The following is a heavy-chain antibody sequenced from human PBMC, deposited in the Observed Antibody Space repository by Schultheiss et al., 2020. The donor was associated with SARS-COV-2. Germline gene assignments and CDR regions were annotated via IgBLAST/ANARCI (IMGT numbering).Heavy chain of an antibody. CDR1: GFTFDDYA. CDR3: AKDLRGWELPLQGIDY. V-gene: IGHV3-30*02. Sequence: GGSLRLSCAASGFTFDDYAMHWVRQAPGKGLEWVAVIWYDGSNKYYADSVKGRFTISRDNSKNTLYLQMNSLRAEDTAVYYCAKDLRGWELPLQGIDYWGQGTLVTVSS. CDR2: IWYDGSNK. D-gene: IGHD1-26*01. J-gene: IGHJ4*02.